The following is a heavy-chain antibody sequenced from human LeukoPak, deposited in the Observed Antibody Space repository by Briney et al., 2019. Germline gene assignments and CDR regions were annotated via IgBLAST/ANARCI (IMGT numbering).Heavy chain of an antibody. CDR1: GFTFSSYG. J-gene: IGHJ4*02. CDR2: ISYDGSNK. D-gene: IGHD7-27*01. V-gene: IGHV3-30*04. CDR3: ARDRGELGTLDY. Sequence: GRSLRLSCAASGFTFSSYGMHWVRQAPGKGLEWVAVISYDGSNKYYADSVKGRFTISRDNSKNTLYLQMNSLRAEDTAVYYCARDRGELGTLDYWGQGTLVTVSS.